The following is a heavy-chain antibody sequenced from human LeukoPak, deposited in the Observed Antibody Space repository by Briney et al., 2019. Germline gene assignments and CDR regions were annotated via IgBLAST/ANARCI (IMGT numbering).Heavy chain of an antibody. D-gene: IGHD2-15*01. V-gene: IGHV4-59*01. CDR2: IYYSGST. Sequence: SETLSLTCTVSGVSISSYYWSWIRQPPGKGLEWIGYIYYSGSTNYNPSLKSRVTISVDTSKNQFSLKLSSVTAADTAVYYCARDDSQMSHDYWGQGTLVTVSS. J-gene: IGHJ4*02. CDR1: GVSISSYY. CDR3: ARDDSQMSHDY.